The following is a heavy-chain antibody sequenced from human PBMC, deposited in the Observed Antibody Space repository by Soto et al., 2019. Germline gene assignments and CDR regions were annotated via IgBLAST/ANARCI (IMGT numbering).Heavy chain of an antibody. CDR1: GFTFSDYY. Sequence: GGSLRLSCAASGFTFSDYYIHWIRRAPGKGLEWISYISGNGEIIQHAASARGRFTISRDNAENSVYLEMDSLRAEDTALYYCARDVDADFRTDFDYWGRGTLVTVSS. D-gene: IGHD4-17*01. J-gene: IGHJ4*02. CDR3: ARDVDADFRTDFDY. V-gene: IGHV3-11*01. CDR2: ISGNGEII.